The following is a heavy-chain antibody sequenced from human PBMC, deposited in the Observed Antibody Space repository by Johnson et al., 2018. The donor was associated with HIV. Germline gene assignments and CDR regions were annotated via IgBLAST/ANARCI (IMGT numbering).Heavy chain of an antibody. CDR2: MSHDGSNK. Sequence: QVQLVESGGGVVQTGTSLRLSCAASGFTFNTYGMHWVRQAPGKGLEWVALMSHDGSNKYYTDPVKVRFTISRDNSKNALYLQMHNLTTEDTAVYYCAKGYYDSPFGFDIWGQGTMVTVSS. V-gene: IGHV3-30*18. CDR1: GFTFNTYG. J-gene: IGHJ3*02. D-gene: IGHD3-3*01. CDR3: AKGYYDSPFGFDI.